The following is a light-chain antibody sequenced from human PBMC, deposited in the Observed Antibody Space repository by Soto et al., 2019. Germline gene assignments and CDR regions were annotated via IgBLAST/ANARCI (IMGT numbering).Light chain of an antibody. CDR2: EVT. CDR1: SSDVGSYNL. CDR3: CSYAGSNTWV. V-gene: IGLV2-23*02. J-gene: IGLJ3*02. Sequence: QSVLTQPASVSGSPGQSITISCTGTSSDVGSYNLVSWYQQHPGNAPKLMISEVTKRPSGVSNRFSGSKSGNTASLTISGLQAEDESDYYCCSYAGSNTWVFGGGTKLTVL.